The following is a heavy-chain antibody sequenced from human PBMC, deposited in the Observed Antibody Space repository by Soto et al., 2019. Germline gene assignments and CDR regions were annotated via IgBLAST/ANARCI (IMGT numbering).Heavy chain of an antibody. D-gene: IGHD2-8*01. CDR1: GFTFSDHS. V-gene: IGHV3-23*01. CDR3: AKGREYAASKCLDY. Sequence: GGSLRLSCAASGFTFSDHSMSWVRQAPGKGLEWVSSISGTGGGTYYVDIVKGRFSISRDNSKNTLYLQMNSLRAEDTAVYYCAKGREYAASKCLDYWGQGTLVTVSS. J-gene: IGHJ4*02. CDR2: ISGTGGGT.